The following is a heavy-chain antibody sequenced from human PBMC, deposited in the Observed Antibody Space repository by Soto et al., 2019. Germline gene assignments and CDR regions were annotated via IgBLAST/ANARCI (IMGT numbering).Heavy chain of an antibody. V-gene: IGHV3-23*01. Sequence: EVQLLESGGGLVQPGGSLRLSCAASGFTFSSYALSWVRQAPGKGLEWVSSISGSGGSTYYADSVKGRFTISRDNSKNTLYLQMICLRAEVTAIYYCAKDQDFWSGYYPFDYWGQGTLVTVSS. CDR3: AKDQDFWSGYYPFDY. CDR2: ISGSGGST. D-gene: IGHD3-3*01. CDR1: GFTFSSYA. J-gene: IGHJ4*02.